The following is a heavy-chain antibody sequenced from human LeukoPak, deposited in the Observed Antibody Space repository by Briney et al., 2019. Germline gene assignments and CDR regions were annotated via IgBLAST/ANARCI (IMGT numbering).Heavy chain of an antibody. D-gene: IGHD1-14*01. CDR1: EFSVNNYF. Sequence: PGGSLRLSCAASEFSVNNYFMSWVRQAPGKGLEWVSYIRYDGNNKYYGDSVKGRLTVSRDNSKNTLYLQMNSLRVEDTAVYYCARTYNPDYWGQGTLVTVSS. CDR3: ARTYNPDY. CDR2: IRYDGNNK. J-gene: IGHJ4*02. V-gene: IGHV3-30*02.